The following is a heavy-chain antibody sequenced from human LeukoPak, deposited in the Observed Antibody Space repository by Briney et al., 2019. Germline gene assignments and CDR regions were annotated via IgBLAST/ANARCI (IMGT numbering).Heavy chain of an antibody. Sequence: SETLSLTCTVSSGSISSTSNYWGWIRQPPGKGLEWIGSIYYSGNTYYNPSLKSRVTISVDTSKNQFSLKLSSVTAADTAVYYCARRAAGFDYWGQGTLVTVSS. V-gene: IGHV4-39*01. D-gene: IGHD6-13*01. CDR1: SGSISSTSNY. CDR2: IYYSGNT. J-gene: IGHJ4*02. CDR3: ARRAAGFDY.